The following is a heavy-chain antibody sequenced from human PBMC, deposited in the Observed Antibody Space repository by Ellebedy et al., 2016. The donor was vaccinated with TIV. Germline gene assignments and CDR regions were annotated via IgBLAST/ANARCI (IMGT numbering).Heavy chain of an antibody. CDR3: ARHARGYYYYYYMDV. V-gene: IGHV1-18*01. Sequence: ASVKVSXXASGYTFTSYGISWVRQAPGQGLEWMGWISAYNGNTNYAQKLQGRVTMTTDTSTSTAYMELRSLRSDDTAVYYCARHARGYYYYYYMDVWGKGTTVTVSS. J-gene: IGHJ6*03. CDR1: GYTFTSYG. CDR2: ISAYNGNT. D-gene: IGHD3-10*01.